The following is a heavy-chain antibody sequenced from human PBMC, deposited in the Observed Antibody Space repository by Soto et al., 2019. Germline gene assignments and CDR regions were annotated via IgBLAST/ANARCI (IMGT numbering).Heavy chain of an antibody. CDR1: GGSFSGYY. Sequence: QVQLQQWGAGLLKPSETLSLTCAVYGGSFSGYYWSWIRQPPGKGLEWIGEINHSGSTNYNPSLMSRVTISVDTSKNQFSLKLSSVPAADTAVYYCARVSYDILTGSYYYGMDVWGQGTTVTVSS. CDR2: INHSGST. J-gene: IGHJ6*02. V-gene: IGHV4-34*01. D-gene: IGHD3-9*01. CDR3: ARVSYDILTGSYYYGMDV.